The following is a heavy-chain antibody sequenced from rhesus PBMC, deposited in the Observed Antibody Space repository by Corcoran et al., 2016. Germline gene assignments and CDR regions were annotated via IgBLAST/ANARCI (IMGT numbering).Heavy chain of an antibody. J-gene: IGHJ4*01. Sequence: QVQLQESGPGLVKPSETLSLTCAVSGGSIRDDSYWSWIRQPPGKGLEWIGYIYGSGGGPNYNPSLKNRVTISIDTSKNQFSLKLSSVTAADTAVYYCARDRGSGWPGFDYWGQGVLVTVSS. CDR1: GGSIRDDSY. CDR3: ARDRGSGWPGFDY. V-gene: IGHV4-106*01. D-gene: IGHD6-31*01. CDR2: IYGSGGGP.